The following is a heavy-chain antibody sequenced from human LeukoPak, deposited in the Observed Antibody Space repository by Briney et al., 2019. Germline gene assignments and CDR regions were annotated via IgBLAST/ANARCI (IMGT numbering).Heavy chain of an antibody. CDR2: FDPADDGT. CDR3: ATDHPLLWFGETIHRGWFDP. D-gene: IGHD3-10*01. J-gene: IGHJ5*02. V-gene: IGHV1-24*01. CDR1: GYTLTELS. Sequence: ASVKVSCKLSGYTLTELSMLWVRQAPGKGLECMGGFDPADDGTIYAQNLQGRVTMTEDTSTDTAYMELSSLRSEDTAVYYCATDHPLLWFGETIHRGWFDPWGQGTLVTVSS.